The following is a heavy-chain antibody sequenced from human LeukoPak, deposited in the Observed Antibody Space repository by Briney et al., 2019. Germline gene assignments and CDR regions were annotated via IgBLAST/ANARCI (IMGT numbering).Heavy chain of an antibody. V-gene: IGHV3-9*01. D-gene: IGHD3-10*01. CDR2: ISWNSGSI. Sequence: PGGSLRLSCAASGFTFDDYAMHWVRQAPGKGLEWVSGISWNSGSIGYADSVKGRFTISRDNAKNSLYLQMNSLRAEDTALYYCAKDMGGSGSYFGYWGQGTLVTVSS. CDR1: GFTFDDYA. CDR3: AKDMGGSGSYFGY. J-gene: IGHJ4*02.